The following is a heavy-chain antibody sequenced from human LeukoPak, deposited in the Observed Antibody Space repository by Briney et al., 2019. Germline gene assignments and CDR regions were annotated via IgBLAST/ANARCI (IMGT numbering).Heavy chain of an antibody. Sequence: SETLSLACTVSGGSISSGGYYWSWIRQHPGKGLEWIGYIYYSGSTYYNPSLKSRVTISVDTSKNQFSLKLSSVTAADTAVYYCAREVSAMDYYYGMDVWGQGTTVTVSS. J-gene: IGHJ6*02. V-gene: IGHV4-31*03. CDR3: AREVSAMDYYYGMDV. CDR1: GGSISSGGYY. CDR2: IYYSGST. D-gene: IGHD5-18*01.